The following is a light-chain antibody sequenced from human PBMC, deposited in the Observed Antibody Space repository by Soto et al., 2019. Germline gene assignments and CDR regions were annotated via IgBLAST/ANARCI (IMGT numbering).Light chain of an antibody. Sequence: IQMTQSPSSVSASVGDRVTITCRASQDISSLLACYQHKPGKAPKLLIYAATTLQSGVPSRFSGSESGTEFTLTISSLQPDDFATYYCQQADTFPFTFGPGTKVDMK. J-gene: IGKJ3*01. CDR1: QDISSL. V-gene: IGKV1-12*01. CDR2: AAT. CDR3: QQADTFPFT.